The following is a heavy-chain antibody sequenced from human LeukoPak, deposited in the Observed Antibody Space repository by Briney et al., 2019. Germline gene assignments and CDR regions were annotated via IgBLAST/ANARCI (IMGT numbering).Heavy chain of an antibody. CDR1: GFTFSSYG. CDR2: ISSDGSDV. CDR3: AKEGNPRRTAIGPGYYFDY. J-gene: IGHJ4*02. Sequence: GGSLRLSCAASGFTFSSYGMHWVRQAPGKGLEWVAVISSDGSDVYYADSVKGRFTISRDNSKKTLYLQMNSLTGEDTAVYYCAKEGNPRRTAIGPGYYFDYWGQGTLVTVSS. V-gene: IGHV3-30*18. D-gene: IGHD1/OR15-1a*01.